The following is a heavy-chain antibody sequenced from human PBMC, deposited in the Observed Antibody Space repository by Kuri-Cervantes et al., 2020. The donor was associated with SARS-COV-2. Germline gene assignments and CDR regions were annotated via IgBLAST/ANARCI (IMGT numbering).Heavy chain of an antibody. V-gene: IGHV3-30*04. CDR1: GFTFGSYA. CDR3: ARSPGAYFDY. D-gene: IGHD3-10*01. Sequence: GGSLRLSCAASGFTFGSYAMHWVRQAPGKGLEWVAVISNDGSNKYYADSVKGRFTISRDNSKNTLYLQMNSLRAEDTAVYYCARSPGAYFDYWGQGTLVTCYS. J-gene: IGHJ4*02. CDR2: ISNDGSNK.